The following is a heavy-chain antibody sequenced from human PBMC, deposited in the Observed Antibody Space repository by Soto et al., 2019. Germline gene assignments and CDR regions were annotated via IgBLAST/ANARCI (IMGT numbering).Heavy chain of an antibody. CDR3: ARTAGGSPRAYYYYGMDV. V-gene: IGHV4-59*01. CDR2: IYYSGST. CDR1: GGSISSYY. Sequence: PSETLSLTCTVSGGSISSYYWSWIRQPPGKGLEWIGYIYYSGSTNYSPSLKSRVTISVDASKNQFSLKLSSVTAADTAVYYCARTAGGSPRAYYYYGMDVWGQGTTVTVSS. D-gene: IGHD2-15*01. J-gene: IGHJ6*02.